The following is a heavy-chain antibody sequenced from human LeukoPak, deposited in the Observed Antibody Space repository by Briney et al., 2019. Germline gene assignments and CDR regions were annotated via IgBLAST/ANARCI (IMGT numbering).Heavy chain of an antibody. Sequence: GGSLRLSCAASGFTFSSYAMSWVRQAPGKGLEWVSAISGSGGSTYYADSVKGRFTISRDNSKNTLYLQMNSLRAEDTAVYYCAKVGYVVYRPPEGYWGQGTLVTVSS. V-gene: IGHV3-23*01. D-gene: IGHD3-16*01. J-gene: IGHJ4*02. CDR2: ISGSGGST. CDR1: GFTFSSYA. CDR3: AKVGYVVYRPPEGY.